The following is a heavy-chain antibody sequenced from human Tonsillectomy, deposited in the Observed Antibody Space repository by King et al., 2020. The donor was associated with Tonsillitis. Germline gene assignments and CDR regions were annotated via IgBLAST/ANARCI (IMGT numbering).Heavy chain of an antibody. V-gene: IGHV4-39*01. Sequence: QLQESGPGLVKPSETLSLTCTVSGGSISSSSYYWGWIRQPPGKGLEWIGSIYYSGSTYYNPSLKSRVTISVDTSKNQFSLKLSSVTAADPAGYYCARRSGSYYGLDYWGQGTLVTVSS. J-gene: IGHJ4*02. CDR2: IYYSGST. D-gene: IGHD1-26*01. CDR1: GGSISSSSYY. CDR3: ARRSGSYYGLDY.